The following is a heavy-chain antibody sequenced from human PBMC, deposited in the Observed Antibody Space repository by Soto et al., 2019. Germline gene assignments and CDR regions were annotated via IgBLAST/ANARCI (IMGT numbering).Heavy chain of an antibody. CDR2: VYHSGST. D-gene: IGHD7-27*01. CDR1: GGSIRGGGHY. CDR3: ARDTGLAPTVWGY. Sequence: SETLSLTCSVSGGSIRGGGHYLNWIRQFPGKGLEWIGYVYHSGSTHYNPSLRGRLTISIDKSKNQFSLRLISVTAADTALYYCARDTGLAPTVWGYWGHGTQVTVSS. V-gene: IGHV4-31*03. J-gene: IGHJ4*03.